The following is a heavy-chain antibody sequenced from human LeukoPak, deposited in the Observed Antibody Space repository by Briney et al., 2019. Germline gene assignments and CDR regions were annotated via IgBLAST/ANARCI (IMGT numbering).Heavy chain of an antibody. CDR1: GGSISSSNW. CDR2: IYHSGST. Sequence: SSETLSLTCAVSGGSISSSNWWSWVRQPPGKGLEWIGEIYHSGSTNYNPSLKSRVTISVDKSKNQFSLKLSSVTAADTAVYYCARVVGYYYGSGSYTDFDYRGQGTLVTVSS. V-gene: IGHV4-4*02. CDR3: ARVVGYYYGSGSYTDFDY. D-gene: IGHD3-10*01. J-gene: IGHJ4*02.